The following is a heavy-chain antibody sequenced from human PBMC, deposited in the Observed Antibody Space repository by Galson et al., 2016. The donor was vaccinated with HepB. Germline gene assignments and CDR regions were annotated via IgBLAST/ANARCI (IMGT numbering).Heavy chain of an antibody. J-gene: IGHJ6*02. CDR2: LSFDGSIK. V-gene: IGHV3-30*18. D-gene: IGHD1-14*01. Sequence: SLRLSCAASGFTFSSYGFHWVRQAPGKGLEWVAVLSFDGSIKYFADSLKGRFTISRDNSNNTLYLQMNSLRADDTAVYYCAKDRDVGGNRYYYYYSGMDVWGLGTTVTVSS. CDR1: GFTFSSYG. CDR3: AKDRDVGGNRYYYYYSGMDV.